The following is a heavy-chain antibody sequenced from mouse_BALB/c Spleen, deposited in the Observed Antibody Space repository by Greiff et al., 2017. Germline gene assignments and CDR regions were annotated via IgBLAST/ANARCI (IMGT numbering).Heavy chain of an antibody. V-gene: IGHV2-2*02. CDR2: IWSGGST. CDR3: AIYGNYVRFAY. Sequence: QVQLQQSGPGLVQPSQSLSITCTVSGFSLTSYGVHWVRQSPGKGLEWLGVIWSGGSTDYNAAFISRLSISKDNSKSQVFFKMNSLQANDTAIYYCAIYGNYVRFAYWGQGTLVTVSA. J-gene: IGHJ3*01. D-gene: IGHD2-1*01. CDR1: GFSLTSYG.